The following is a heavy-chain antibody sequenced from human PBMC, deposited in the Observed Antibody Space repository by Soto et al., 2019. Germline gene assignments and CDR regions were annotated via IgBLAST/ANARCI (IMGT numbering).Heavy chain of an antibody. D-gene: IGHD6-19*01. Sequence: LRLSCAASGFTFSSYSMNWVRQAPGKGLEWVSYISSSSSTIYYADSVKGRFTISRDNAKNSLYLQMNSLRDEDTAVYYCAGDRSSGWYRPFGYWGQGTLVTAPQ. CDR1: GFTFSSYS. J-gene: IGHJ4*02. CDR3: AGDRSSGWYRPFGY. V-gene: IGHV3-48*02. CDR2: ISSSSSTI.